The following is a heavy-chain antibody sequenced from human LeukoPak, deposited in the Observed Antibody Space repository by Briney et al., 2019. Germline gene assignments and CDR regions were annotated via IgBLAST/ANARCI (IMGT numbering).Heavy chain of an antibody. CDR2: INPNSGDT. J-gene: IGHJ4*02. D-gene: IGHD3-16*01. Sequence: VASVKVSCKASGYTFTGYDMHWVRQAPGQGVEWMGWINPNSGDTKYAQKFQGRVTMTRDTSISTAYMELSRLRSDDTAVYYCATQRGSYRWGTDFDYWGQGTLVTVSS. CDR3: ATQRGSYRWGTDFDY. V-gene: IGHV1-2*02. CDR1: GYTFTGYD.